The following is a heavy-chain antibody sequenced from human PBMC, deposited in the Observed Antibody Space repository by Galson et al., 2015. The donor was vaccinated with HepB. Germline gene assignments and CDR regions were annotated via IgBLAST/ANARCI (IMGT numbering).Heavy chain of an antibody. Sequence: SLRLSCAASGFTFSSYSMNWVRQAPGKGLEWVSYISSSSSTIYYADSVKGRFTISRDNAKNSLYLQMNSLRDEDTAVYYCARGQEYYYDSSGQVYYYGMDVWGQGTTVTVSS. CDR2: ISSSSSTI. V-gene: IGHV3-48*02. D-gene: IGHD3-22*01. J-gene: IGHJ6*02. CDR1: GFTFSSYS. CDR3: ARGQEYYYDSSGQVYYYGMDV.